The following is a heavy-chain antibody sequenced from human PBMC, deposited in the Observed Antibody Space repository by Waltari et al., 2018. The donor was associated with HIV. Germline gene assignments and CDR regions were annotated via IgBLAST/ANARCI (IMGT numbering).Heavy chain of an antibody. CDR1: GFTFSRYW. CDR2: NNRDGSIT. J-gene: IGHJ1*01. D-gene: IGHD5-18*01. Sequence: EVQLVESGGGLVQPGGSLRLSCAASGFTFSRYWMHWVRQAPGKGLVWVSRNNRDGSITSHADSVKGRFTISRDNARNTLYLQMNSLGAEDTAMYYCAKGGTSGYTFGFGRWGQGTLVTVSS. CDR3: AKGGTSGYTFGFGR. V-gene: IGHV3-74*01.